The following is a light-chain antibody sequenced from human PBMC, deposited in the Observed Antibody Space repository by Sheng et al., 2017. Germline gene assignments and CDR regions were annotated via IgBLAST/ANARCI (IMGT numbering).Light chain of an antibody. CDR1: QSVIRY. J-gene: IGKJ3*01. CDR2: DAS. V-gene: IGKV3-11*01. CDR3: QQYHSSPFT. Sequence: EIVLTQSPATLSLSPGERATLSCRASQSVIRYLAWYQQKPGQAPRLLIYDASSRATDIPARFSGSGSGTDFTLTISSLQPEDFAVYYCQQYHSSPFTFGPGTKVDIK.